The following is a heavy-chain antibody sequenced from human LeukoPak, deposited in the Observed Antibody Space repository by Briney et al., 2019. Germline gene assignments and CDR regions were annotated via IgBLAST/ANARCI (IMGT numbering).Heavy chain of an antibody. CDR3: ARDVRGYSHLNWFDP. V-gene: IGHV3-7*01. CDR2: IKQDGSEK. J-gene: IGHJ5*02. Sequence: LSGGSLRLSCAASGFTLNYYGMSWVRQAPGKGLEWVANIKQDGSEKYYVDSVKGRFTISRDNAKNSLYLQMNSLRAEDTAVYYCARDVRGYSHLNWFDPWGQGTLVTVSS. CDR1: GFTLNYYG. D-gene: IGHD5-18*01.